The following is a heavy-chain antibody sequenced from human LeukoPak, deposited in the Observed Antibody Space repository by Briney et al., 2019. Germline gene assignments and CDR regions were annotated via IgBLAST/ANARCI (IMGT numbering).Heavy chain of an antibody. CDR1: GYTFTRYN. J-gene: IGHJ3*02. D-gene: IGHD5-24*01. CDR3: ARVRDGYNDAYDI. CDR2: INPSDGST. V-gene: IGHV1-46*01. Sequence: ASVKVSCKASGYTFTRYNMHWVRQAPGQGLEWMGIINPSDGSTHYAQKFQGRFTMTSDTSTSSVYMELSSLISADTAVYYCARVRDGYNDAYDIWGQGTMVTVTS.